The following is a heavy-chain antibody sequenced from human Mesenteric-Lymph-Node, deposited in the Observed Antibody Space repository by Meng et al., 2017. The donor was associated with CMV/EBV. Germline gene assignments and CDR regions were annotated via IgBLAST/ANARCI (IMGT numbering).Heavy chain of an antibody. CDR3: ARDLRGYSYANYYYYYGMDV. Sequence: GGSLRLSCAASGFTFSSYAMSWVRQAPGKGLEWVSAISGSGGSTYYADSVKGRFTISRDNAKNSLYLQMNSLRAEDTAVYYCARDLRGYSYANYYYYYGMDVWGQGTTVTVSS. CDR1: GFTFSSYA. D-gene: IGHD5-18*01. J-gene: IGHJ6*02. CDR2: ISGSGGST. V-gene: IGHV3-23*01.